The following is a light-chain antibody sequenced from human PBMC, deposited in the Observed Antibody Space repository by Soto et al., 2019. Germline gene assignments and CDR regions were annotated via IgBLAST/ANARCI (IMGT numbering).Light chain of an antibody. CDR3: QQCAVTPLT. J-gene: IGKJ4*01. CDR2: GAS. Sequence: EIVLTQSPGTLSLSPGERATLSCRASQSVGNNYLAWFQQKPGQPPRLLIYGASSRATGIPDRFSGSGSGTDFTLNISRLEPEDFAVYYCQQCAVTPLTFGGGTKVDIK. CDR1: QSVGNNY. V-gene: IGKV3-20*01.